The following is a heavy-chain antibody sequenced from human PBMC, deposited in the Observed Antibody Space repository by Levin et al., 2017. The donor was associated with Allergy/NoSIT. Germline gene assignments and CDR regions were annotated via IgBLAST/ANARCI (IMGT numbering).Heavy chain of an antibody. V-gene: IGHV3-33*01. CDR2: IWYDGSNK. CDR3: ASAPGIAVAANFDY. D-gene: IGHD6-19*01. CDR1: GFTFSSYG. Sequence: GGSLRLSCAASGFTFSSYGMHWVRQAPGKGLEGVAVIWYDGSNKYYADSVKGRFTISRDNSKNTLYLQMNSLRAEDTAVYYCASAPGIAVAANFDYWGQGTLVTVSS. J-gene: IGHJ4*02.